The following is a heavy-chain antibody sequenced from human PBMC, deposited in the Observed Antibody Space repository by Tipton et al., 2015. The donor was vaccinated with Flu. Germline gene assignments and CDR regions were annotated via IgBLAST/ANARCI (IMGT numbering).Heavy chain of an antibody. J-gene: IGHJ3*02. CDR1: GGSIRSGSYY. Sequence: TLSLTCTVSGGSIRSGSYYWSWIRQPAGTGLEWIGRMYTSGSTNYNPSLKSRVTISVDTSKNQFSLKLSSVTAADTAVYYCARAGISSLAGEASDIWGQGTMVTVSS. CDR3: ARAGISSLAGEASDI. CDR2: MYTSGST. V-gene: IGHV4-61*02. D-gene: IGHD3-3*02.